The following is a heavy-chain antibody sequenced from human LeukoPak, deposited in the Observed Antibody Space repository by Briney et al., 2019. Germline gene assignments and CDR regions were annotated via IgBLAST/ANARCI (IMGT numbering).Heavy chain of an antibody. CDR2: ISSSSSYI. CDR1: GFTFSSYS. CDR3: ARDKGITGRADY. V-gene: IGHV3-21*01. J-gene: IGHJ4*02. D-gene: IGHD1-20*01. Sequence: PGGSLRLSCAASGFTFSSYSMNWVRQAPGKGLEWVSSISSSSSYIYCADSVKGRFTISRDNAKNSLYLQMNSLRAEDTAVYYCARDKGITGRADYWGQGTLVTVSS.